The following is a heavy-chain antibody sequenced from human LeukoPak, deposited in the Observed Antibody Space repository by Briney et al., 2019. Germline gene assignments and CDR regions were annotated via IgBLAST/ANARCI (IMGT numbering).Heavy chain of an antibody. J-gene: IGHJ4*02. CDR3: ARVPVYYYDSSGYYWGDY. CDR2: IIPIFGTP. CDR1: GGTFSSYG. Sequence: EASVKVSCKASGGTFSSYGISWVRQAPGQGLEWMGGIIPIFGTPNYAQKFQGRVTITADDSTSIAYMELSSLRSEDTAVYYCARVPVYYYDSSGYYWGDYWGQGTLVTVSS. D-gene: IGHD3-22*01. V-gene: IGHV1-69*13.